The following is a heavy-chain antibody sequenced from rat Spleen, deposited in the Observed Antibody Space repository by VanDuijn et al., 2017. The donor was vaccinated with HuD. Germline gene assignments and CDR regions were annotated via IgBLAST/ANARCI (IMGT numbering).Heavy chain of an antibody. CDR1: GFTFSNYG. CDR3: ARPNNYYVMDA. J-gene: IGHJ4*01. Sequence: EVQVVESGGGLVQPKESLKLSCAASGFTFSNYGMAWVRQAPMKGLEWVASISFEGSGTYYGDSVKGRFTISRDNAKSTLYLQMDSLRSEDTATYYCARPNNYYVMDAWGQGVSVTVSS. CDR2: ISFEGSGT. V-gene: IGHV5-22*01. D-gene: IGHD1-10*01.